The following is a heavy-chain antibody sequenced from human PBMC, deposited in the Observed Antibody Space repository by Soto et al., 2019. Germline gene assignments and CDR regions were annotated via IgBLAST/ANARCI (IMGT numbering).Heavy chain of an antibody. CDR1: EFTFSTHA. D-gene: IGHD2-2*01. CDR3: AIAGYCVSTSSYFPFDY. CDR2: ISGSGGST. Sequence: EVQLLESGGGLVQPGGSLRLSCAASEFTFSTHAMTWVRQAPGKGLEWVSSISGSGGSTYYADSVKGRFTISRDNSKNTLYLPMNSLRAEAAAVYSCAIAGYCVSTSSYFPFDYWGQGTLGTVSS. J-gene: IGHJ4*02. V-gene: IGHV3-23*01.